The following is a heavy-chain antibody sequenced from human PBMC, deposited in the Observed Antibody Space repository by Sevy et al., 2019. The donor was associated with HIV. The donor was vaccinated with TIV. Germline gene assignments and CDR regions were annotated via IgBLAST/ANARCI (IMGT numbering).Heavy chain of an antibody. J-gene: IGHJ4*02. CDR2: VNQDGSTK. CDR3: VRAMASADSL. V-gene: IGHV3-7*01. D-gene: IGHD3-22*01. Sequence: GGSLRLSCAASGFRISSYWMLWVRQAPGKGLEWVANVNQDGSTKYYLNSVKGRFTISRANAKNLVFLQMNSLTADDAALYYCVRAMASADSLWGQGTLVTVSS. CDR1: GFRISSYW.